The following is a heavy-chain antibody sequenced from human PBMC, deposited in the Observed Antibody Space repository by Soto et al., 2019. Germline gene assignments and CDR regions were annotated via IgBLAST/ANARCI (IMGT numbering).Heavy chain of an antibody. CDR3: ARAQYTGSYFDACDI. J-gene: IGHJ3*02. Sequence: GGSLRLSCAASGFTFSSYGMHWVRQAPGKGLDWVAVIWYDGSNKYYADSVKGRFTISRDNSKNTLYLQMNSLRVEDTAVYYCARAQYTGSYFDACDIWGQGTMVTVSS. D-gene: IGHD1-26*01. CDR1: GFTFSSYG. V-gene: IGHV3-33*03. CDR2: IWYDGSNK.